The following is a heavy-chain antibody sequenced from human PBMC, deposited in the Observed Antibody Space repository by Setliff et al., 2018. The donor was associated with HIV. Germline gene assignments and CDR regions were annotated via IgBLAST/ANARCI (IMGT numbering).Heavy chain of an antibody. J-gene: IGHJ3*02. CDR3: ARDQEWLVEVEGAALHI. D-gene: IGHD6-19*01. V-gene: IGHV3-23*01. CDR1: GFTVSGYS. CDR2: VGVSGDIT. Sequence: PGGSLRLSWAASGFTVSGYSMNWGRQAPGKWLGWVSVVGVSGDITYYADSVKGRFTISRYNSKDTLYVQMNSLRAEDTAVYYCARDQEWLVEVEGAALHIWGQGTMVTVSS.